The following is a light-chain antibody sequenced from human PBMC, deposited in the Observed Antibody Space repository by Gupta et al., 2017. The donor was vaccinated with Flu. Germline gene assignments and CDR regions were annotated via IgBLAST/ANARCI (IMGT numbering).Light chain of an antibody. CDR1: QSVRSN. Sequence: EIVMTQSPATLSVSPGERATLSCRASQSVRSNLAWFQQKPGQAPRLLIYGASTRVTGVPARFSGSGSGTEFTLTISSLQSEDSAVYFCQLYNDWPPYTLGQGTKVEIK. CDR3: QLYNDWPPYT. J-gene: IGKJ2*01. CDR2: GAS. V-gene: IGKV3-15*01.